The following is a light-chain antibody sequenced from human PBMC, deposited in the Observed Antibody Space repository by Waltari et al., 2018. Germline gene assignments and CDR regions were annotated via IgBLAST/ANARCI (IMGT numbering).Light chain of an antibody. V-gene: IGKV1-NL1*01. CDR1: QAITNA. Sequence: CRASQAITNALAWYQHELGRAPKLLIYATSRLEGGVPARFSGRGSGTTYTLTIDSLQSDDSASYFCQQYFSVPLTFGGGSKIEI. J-gene: IGKJ4*01. CDR3: QQYFSVPLT. CDR2: ATS.